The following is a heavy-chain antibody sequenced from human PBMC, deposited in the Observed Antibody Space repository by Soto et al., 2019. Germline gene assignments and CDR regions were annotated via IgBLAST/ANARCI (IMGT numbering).Heavy chain of an antibody. CDR1: GYSFTSLD. J-gene: IGHJ6*02. V-gene: IGHV1-2*04. CDR3: ARGDSTDCSNGVCSFFYNHDMDV. Sequence: ASVKVSCKVSGYSFTSLDINWVRQAPGQGLEWLGRINPKSGGTSTAQKFQGWVTMTTDTSISTASMELTRLTSDDTAIYYCARGDSTDCSNGVCSFFYNHDMDVWGQGTTVTVSS. D-gene: IGHD2-8*01. CDR2: INPKSGGT.